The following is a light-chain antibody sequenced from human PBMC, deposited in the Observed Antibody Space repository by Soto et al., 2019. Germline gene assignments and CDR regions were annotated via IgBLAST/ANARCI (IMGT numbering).Light chain of an antibody. Sequence: QSALTQPRSVSGSPGQSVTISCSGTSRDVGNYNFVSWYQQHPGKAPKLMIYDVTSRPSGVPDRFSGSKSGNTASLTISGLQAEDDADYYCSSYAGSFTVLFGGGTKLTVL. V-gene: IGLV2-11*01. J-gene: IGLJ2*01. CDR3: SSYAGSFTVL. CDR1: SRDVGNYNF. CDR2: DVT.